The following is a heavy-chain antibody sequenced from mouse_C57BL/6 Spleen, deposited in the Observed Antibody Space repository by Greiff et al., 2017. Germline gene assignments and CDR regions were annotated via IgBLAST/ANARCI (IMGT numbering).Heavy chain of an antibody. D-gene: IGHD1-1*02. CDR1: GFTFSSYA. V-gene: IGHV5-9-1*02. J-gene: IGHJ3*01. CDR3: TRGLDYVGFAY. Sequence: EVMLVESGEGLVKPGGSLKLSCAASGFTFSSYAMSWVRQTPEKRLEWVAYISSGGDYIYYADTVKGRFTISRDNARNTLYLQMSSLKSEDTAMYYCTRGLDYVGFAYWGQGTLVTVSA. CDR2: ISSGGDYI.